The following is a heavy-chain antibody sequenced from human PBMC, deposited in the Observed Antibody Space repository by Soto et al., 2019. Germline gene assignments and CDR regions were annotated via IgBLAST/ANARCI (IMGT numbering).Heavy chain of an antibody. Sequence: LRLSCAASGFTFSSYSMNWVRQAPGKGLEWVSYISSSSSTIYYADSVKGRFTISRDNAKNSLYLQMNSLRDEDTAVYYCARAWMTLYYHYYGLDVWGRGTTVTVSS. V-gene: IGHV3-48*02. J-gene: IGHJ6*02. CDR3: ARAWMTLYYHYYGLDV. D-gene: IGHD2-2*03. CDR1: GFTFSSYS. CDR2: ISSSSSTI.